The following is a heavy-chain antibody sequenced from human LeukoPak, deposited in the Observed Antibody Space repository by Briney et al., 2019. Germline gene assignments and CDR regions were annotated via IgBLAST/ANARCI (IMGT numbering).Heavy chain of an antibody. V-gene: IGHV3-33*01. CDR1: GFTFSSYG. CDR2: TWYDGSNK. D-gene: IGHD3-10*01. Sequence: GGSLRLSCAASGFTFSSYGMHWVRKAPGKGLEWVAVTWYDGSNKYYADSVKGRFTISRDNPKNTLYLQMNSLRVEDTAVYYCARVHWGNYYLNAFDIWGQGTMVTVSS. J-gene: IGHJ3*02. CDR3: ARVHWGNYYLNAFDI.